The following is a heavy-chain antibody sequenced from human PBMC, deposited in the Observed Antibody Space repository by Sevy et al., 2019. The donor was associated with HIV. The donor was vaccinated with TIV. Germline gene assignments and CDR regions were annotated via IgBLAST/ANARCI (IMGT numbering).Heavy chain of an antibody. J-gene: IGHJ4*02. CDR2: ISSSGSTI. CDR1: GFTFSDYY. CDR3: ARDEMITFGGANFDY. Sequence: GGSLRLSCAASGFTFSDYYMSWIRQAPGKGLEWVSYISSSGSTIYYADSVKGRFTISRDNAKNSLYLQTNSLGAEATAVYYCARDEMITFGGANFDYWGQGTLVTVSS. V-gene: IGHV3-11*01. D-gene: IGHD3-16*01.